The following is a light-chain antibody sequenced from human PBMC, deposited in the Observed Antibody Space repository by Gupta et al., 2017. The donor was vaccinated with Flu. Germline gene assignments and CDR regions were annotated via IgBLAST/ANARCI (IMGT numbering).Light chain of an antibody. V-gene: IGKV3D-7*01. CDR1: QSVRSSY. J-gene: IGKJ1*01. CDR2: GAS. CDR3: QQDNNLPWT. Sequence: IVMTQSPATLSLSPGERATLSCRASQSVRSSYCSWYQQKTGQAPRPLIYGASTRATGSPARFSCSGSGTNVNLTISSLQPEDFAVYYCQQDNNLPWTFGQGTKVEIK.